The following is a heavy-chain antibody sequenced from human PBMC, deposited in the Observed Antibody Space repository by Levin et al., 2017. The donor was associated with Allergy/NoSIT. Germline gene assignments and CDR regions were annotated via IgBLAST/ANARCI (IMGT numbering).Heavy chain of an antibody. CDR3: ATDQGYYDSSGGSGFDP. V-gene: IGHV1-24*01. D-gene: IGHD3-22*01. CDR1: GYTLTELS. Sequence: ASVKVSCKVSGYTLTELSMHWVRQAPGKGLEWMGGFDPEDGETIYAQKFQGRVTMTEDTSTDTAYMELSSLRSEDTAVYYCATDQGYYDSSGGSGFDPWGQGTLVTVSS. CDR2: FDPEDGET. J-gene: IGHJ5*02.